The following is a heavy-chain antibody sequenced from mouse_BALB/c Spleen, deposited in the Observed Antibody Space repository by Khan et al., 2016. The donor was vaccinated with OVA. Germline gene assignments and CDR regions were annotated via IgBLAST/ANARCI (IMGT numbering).Heavy chain of an antibody. CDR1: GYTFTDYA. Sequence: QVQLQQPGAELVRPGVSVKISCKATGYTFTDYAMHWVKQRHAKSLEWIGVISTNYGDADYNQKFQGKASMTVDRSSSTVYMELARLTSEDSAIYSCVRGGKFAYWGQGTLVTVSA. V-gene: IGHV1S137*01. J-gene: IGHJ3*01. D-gene: IGHD1-1*02. CDR2: ISTNYGDA. CDR3: VRGGKFAY.